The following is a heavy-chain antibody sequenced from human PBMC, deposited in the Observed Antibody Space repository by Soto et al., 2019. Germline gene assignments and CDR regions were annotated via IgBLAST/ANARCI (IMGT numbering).Heavy chain of an antibody. D-gene: IGHD2-8*01. CDR2: IWYDGSNK. CDR1: GFTFSSYG. Sequence: GGSLRLSCAASGFTFSSYGMHWVRQAPGKGLEWLAVIWYDGSNKYYADSVKGRFTISRDNSKNTLYLQMNSLRAEDTAVYYCAREHAPLGTNSYFDYWGLGTLVTVSS. J-gene: IGHJ4*02. V-gene: IGHV3-33*01. CDR3: AREHAPLGTNSYFDY.